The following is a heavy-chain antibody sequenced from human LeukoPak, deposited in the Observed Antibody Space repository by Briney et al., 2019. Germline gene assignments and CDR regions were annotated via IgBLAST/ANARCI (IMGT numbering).Heavy chain of an antibody. Sequence: ASVKVSCKASGYTFTGYYMHWVRQAPGQGLEWMGWINPNSGGTNYAQKFQGRATMTRDTSISTAYMELSRLRSDDTAVYYCARAMDYYDSSGYYDYWGQGTLVTVSS. CDR3: ARAMDYYDSSGYYDY. CDR1: GYTFTGYY. CDR2: INPNSGGT. D-gene: IGHD3-22*01. V-gene: IGHV1-2*02. J-gene: IGHJ4*02.